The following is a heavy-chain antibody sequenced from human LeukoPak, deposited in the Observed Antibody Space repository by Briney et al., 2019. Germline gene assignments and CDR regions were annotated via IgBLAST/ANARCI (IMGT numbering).Heavy chain of an antibody. CDR3: ARGPNSNWSGLDF. Sequence: GGSLRLSCTASGFSFSGHWMHWARQLPGKGLVWVSRISPTGSTTSYADSVKGRFTASRDNAKNTLYLQVNNLRAEDTAVYYCARGPNSNWSGLDFWGQGTLLTVSS. CDR1: GFSFSGHW. J-gene: IGHJ4*02. CDR2: ISPTGSTT. D-gene: IGHD6-6*01. V-gene: IGHV3-74*01.